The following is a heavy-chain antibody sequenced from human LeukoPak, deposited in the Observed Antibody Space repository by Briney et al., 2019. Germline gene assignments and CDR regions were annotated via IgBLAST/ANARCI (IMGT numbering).Heavy chain of an antibody. D-gene: IGHD6-13*01. Sequence: GASVKVSCKASGYTFTSYGISWVRQAPGQGLEWMGWISAYNGNTNYAQKLQGRVTMTTDTSTSTAYMELGSLRSDDTAVYYCARGWIARYSSSWTFDYWGQGTLVTVSS. CDR1: GYTFTSYG. CDR3: ARGWIARYSSSWTFDY. J-gene: IGHJ4*02. CDR2: ISAYNGNT. V-gene: IGHV1-18*01.